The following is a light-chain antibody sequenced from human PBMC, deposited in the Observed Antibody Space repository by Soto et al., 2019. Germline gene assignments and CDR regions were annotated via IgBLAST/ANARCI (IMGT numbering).Light chain of an antibody. CDR2: AAS. V-gene: IGKV1-39*01. Sequence: DIQMTQSPSSLSASVGDRVTITCRASQSISNYLNWYQQKPGKAPKLLMYAASSLQSGVPSRFGGSGSGTDLTLTISSLQPEDFATYYCRQSYSTPRTLGQGTKVAIK. CDR3: RQSYSTPRT. CDR1: QSISNY. J-gene: IGKJ1*01.